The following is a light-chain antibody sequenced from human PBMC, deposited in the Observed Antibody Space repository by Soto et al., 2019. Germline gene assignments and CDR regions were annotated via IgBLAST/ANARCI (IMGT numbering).Light chain of an antibody. CDR1: QSVSSN. Sequence: EIVMTHSPATLSVSPGERATLSCRASQSVSSNLAWYQQKPGQAPRLLIYGASTRATGIQSRFSGSGSGTEFTLTISCLQSEAFAVYYCQQHNNSAAYTFGQGNKLEIK. CDR2: GAS. J-gene: IGKJ2*01. CDR3: QQHNNSAAYT. V-gene: IGKV3-15*01.